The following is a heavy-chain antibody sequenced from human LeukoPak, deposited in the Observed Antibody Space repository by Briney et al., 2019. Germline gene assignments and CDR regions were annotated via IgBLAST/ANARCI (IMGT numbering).Heavy chain of an antibody. J-gene: IGHJ4*02. Sequence: GGSLRLSCAASGFTFSSYGMHWVRQAPGKGLEWVAFMRYDGSNKYYADSVKGRFTISRDNSKNTLYLQMNSLRAEDTAVYYCARDFFPYGDPPFDYWGQGTLVTVSS. CDR1: GFTFSSYG. CDR2: MRYDGSNK. V-gene: IGHV3-30*02. CDR3: ARDFFPYGDPPFDY. D-gene: IGHD4-17*01.